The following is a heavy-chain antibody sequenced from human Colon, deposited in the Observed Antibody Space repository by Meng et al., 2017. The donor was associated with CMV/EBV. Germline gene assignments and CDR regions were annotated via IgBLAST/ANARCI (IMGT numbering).Heavy chain of an antibody. CDR3: ARGRLHGFAA. CDR2: IANGHDT. CDR1: GFPFSDYD. V-gene: IGHV3-13*01. J-gene: IGHJ5*02. D-gene: IGHD3-10*01. Sequence: GESLKISCTASGFPFSDYDMHWVRQVTGKGLEWLSSIANGHDTYYADSVKGRFTIFRENAKNSLYLQMNSLTVEDTAVYFCARGRLHGFAAWGQGTLVTVS.